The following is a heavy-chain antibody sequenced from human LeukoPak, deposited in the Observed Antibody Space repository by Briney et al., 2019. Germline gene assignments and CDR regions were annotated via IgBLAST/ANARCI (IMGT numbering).Heavy chain of an antibody. CDR2: ISGSGGST. J-gene: IGHJ6*03. Sequence: GGSLRLSCAASGFTFSTYGMSWVRQAPGKGLEWVSAISGSGGSTYYADSVKGRFTISRDNSKSTLYLQMNSLRAEDTAVYYCARVVAGRARDYYYYMDVWGKGTTVTVSS. V-gene: IGHV3-23*01. CDR3: ARVVAGRARDYYYYMDV. CDR1: GFTFSTYG. D-gene: IGHD3-10*01.